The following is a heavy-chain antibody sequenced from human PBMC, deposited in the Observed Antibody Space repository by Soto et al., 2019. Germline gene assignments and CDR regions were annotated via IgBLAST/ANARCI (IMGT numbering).Heavy chain of an antibody. CDR3: AKDKGPTGSSGCYY. V-gene: IGHV3-23*01. D-gene: IGHD6-19*01. J-gene: IGHJ4*02. CDR2: ISGSGGST. CDR1: GFTFSSYA. Sequence: EVQLLESGGGLVQPGGSLRLSCAASGFTFSSYAMSWVRQAPGNGLEWVSAISGSGGSTYYADSVKGRFTIARDNSKNTLYLQSNSLRAEDTAVYYCAKDKGPTGSSGCYYWGQGTLVTVSS.